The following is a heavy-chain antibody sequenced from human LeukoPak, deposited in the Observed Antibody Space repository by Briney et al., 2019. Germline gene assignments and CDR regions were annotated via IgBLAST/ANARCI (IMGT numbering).Heavy chain of an antibody. J-gene: IGHJ4*02. V-gene: IGHV1-69*06. CDR2: IIPIFGTA. CDR1: GGTFSSYA. Sequence: SVKVSCKASGGTFSSYAISWVRQAPGQGLEWMGGIIPIFGTANYAQKFQGRVTITADKSTGTAYMELSSLRSEDTAVYYCARAPEGITMVRGVLDYGGQGTLVTVSS. D-gene: IGHD3-10*01. CDR3: ARAPEGITMVRGVLDY.